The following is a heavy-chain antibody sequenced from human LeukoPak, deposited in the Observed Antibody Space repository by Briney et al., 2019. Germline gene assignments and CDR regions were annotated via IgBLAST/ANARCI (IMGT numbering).Heavy chain of an antibody. V-gene: IGHV3-23*01. Sequence: AGGSLRLSCAASGFTFSRYAMSWVRQAPGKGLEWVSAISGSGGSTYYADSVKGRFTISRDNTQNTLYLQMNSLRAEDTAVYHCAKDKHYDFWTATRDAFDIWGDGTMVTASS. CDR3: AKDKHYDFWTATRDAFDI. CDR2: ISGSGGST. CDR1: GFTFSRYA. D-gene: IGHD3/OR15-3a*01. J-gene: IGHJ3*02.